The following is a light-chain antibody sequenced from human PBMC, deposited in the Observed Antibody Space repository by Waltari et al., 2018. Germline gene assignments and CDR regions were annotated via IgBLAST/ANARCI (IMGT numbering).Light chain of an antibody. CDR3: CSYAGSSTFAV. CDR1: SSDVRSYNL. V-gene: IGLV2-23*02. Sequence: QSALTQPASVSGSPGQSITISCTGTSSDVRSYNLVSWYQQHPGKAPKLMIYEVSKRPSGVSKRFSGSKSGNTASLTISGLQAEDEADYYCCSYAGSSTFAVFGGGTKLTVL. CDR2: EVS. J-gene: IGLJ3*02.